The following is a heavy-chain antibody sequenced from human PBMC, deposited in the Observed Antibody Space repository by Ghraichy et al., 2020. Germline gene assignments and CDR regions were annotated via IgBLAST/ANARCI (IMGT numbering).Heavy chain of an antibody. CDR2: IIPIFGTA. CDR3: ARDRDWNYGNYYYGMDV. V-gene: IGHV1-69*13. CDR1: GGTFSSYA. D-gene: IGHD1-7*01. J-gene: IGHJ6*02. Sequence: SVKVSCKASGGTFSSYAISWVRQAPGQGLEWMGGIIPIFGTANYAQKFQGRVTITADESTSTAYMELSSLRSEDTAVYYCARDRDWNYGNYYYGMDVWGQGTTVTVSS.